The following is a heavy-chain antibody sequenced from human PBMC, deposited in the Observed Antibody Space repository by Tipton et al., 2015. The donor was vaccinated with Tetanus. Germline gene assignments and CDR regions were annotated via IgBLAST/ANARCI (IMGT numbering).Heavy chain of an antibody. CDR1: GGSISDKKYY. CDR3: ARHLYGYWFDP. Sequence: TLSLTCTVSGGSISDKKYYWGWIRQPPGKGLEWIASIYFEGSTYYSPSLKSRVTIAVDTSQNVLSLRLTSVTAADTAVYYCARHLYGYWFDPWGQGALVTVSS. D-gene: IGHD5-18*01. CDR2: IYFEGST. V-gene: IGHV4-39*02. J-gene: IGHJ5*02.